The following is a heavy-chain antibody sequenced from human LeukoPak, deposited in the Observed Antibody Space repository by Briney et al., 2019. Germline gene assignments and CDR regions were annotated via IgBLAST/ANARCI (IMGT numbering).Heavy chain of an antibody. CDR1: GFTFSSYS. D-gene: IGHD6-13*01. CDR3: ARVQQLPNWFDP. Sequence: GGSLRLSCAASGFTFSSYSMNWVRQAPGKGLEWVSSISSSSSYIYYADPVKGRFTISRDNAKNSLYLQMNSLRAEDTAVYYCARVQQLPNWFDPWGQGTLVTVSS. V-gene: IGHV3-21*01. J-gene: IGHJ5*02. CDR2: ISSSSSYI.